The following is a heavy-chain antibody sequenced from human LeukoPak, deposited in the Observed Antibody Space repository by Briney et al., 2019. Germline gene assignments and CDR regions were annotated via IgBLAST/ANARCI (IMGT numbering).Heavy chain of an antibody. D-gene: IGHD6-19*01. CDR3: ASVAVAGHFVY. CDR2: IIPIFGTA. CDR1: GYTFTSYG. Sequence: ASVKVSCKASGYTFTSYGRSWVRQAPGQGLEWMGGIIPIFGTANYAQKFQGRVTITADESTSTAYMELSSLRSEDTAVYYCASVAVAGHFVYWGQGTLVTVSS. V-gene: IGHV1-69*13. J-gene: IGHJ4*02.